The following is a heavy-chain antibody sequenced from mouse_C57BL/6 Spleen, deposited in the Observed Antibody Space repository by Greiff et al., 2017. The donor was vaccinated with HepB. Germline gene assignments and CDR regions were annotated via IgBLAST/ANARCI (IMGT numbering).Heavy chain of an antibody. J-gene: IGHJ4*01. CDR1: GYSFTSYY. D-gene: IGHD4-1*01. CDR3: ARGLGLYYAMDY. CDR2: IYPGSGNT. V-gene: IGHV1-66*01. Sequence: QVQLQQSGPELVKPGASVKISCKASGYSFTSYYIHWVKQRPGQGLEWIGWIYPGSGNTKYNEKFKGKATLTADTSSSTAYMQLSSLTSEDSAVYYCARGLGLYYAMDYWGQGTSVTVSS.